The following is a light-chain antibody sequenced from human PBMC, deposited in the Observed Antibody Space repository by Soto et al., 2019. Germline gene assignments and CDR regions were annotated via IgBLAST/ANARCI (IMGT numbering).Light chain of an antibody. CDR1: QSVSNY. V-gene: IGKV3-11*01. Sequence: EIVLTPSPATLSLSPGERATLFCRAGQSVSNYLAWYQQTPGQAPRLLIYDASNRATDIPARFSGSGSGTDFTLTISSLEPEDFAVYYCQQRSNWPPFTFGQGTRLEIK. J-gene: IGKJ5*01. CDR3: QQRSNWPPFT. CDR2: DAS.